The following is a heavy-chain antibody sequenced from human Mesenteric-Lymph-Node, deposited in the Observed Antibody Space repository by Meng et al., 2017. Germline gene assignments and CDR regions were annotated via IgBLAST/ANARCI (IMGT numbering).Heavy chain of an antibody. Sequence: QVQLVQSGAEVKKPGASVKVSCKASGYTFTGYYMHWVRQAPGQGLEWMGGIIPIFGTANYAQKFQGRVTITADESTSTAYMELSSLRSEDTAVYYCARDLAVAGTRFFDYWGQGTLVTVSS. V-gene: IGHV1-69*01. D-gene: IGHD6-19*01. J-gene: IGHJ4*02. CDR2: IIPIFGTA. CDR3: ARDLAVAGTRFFDY. CDR1: GYTFTGYY.